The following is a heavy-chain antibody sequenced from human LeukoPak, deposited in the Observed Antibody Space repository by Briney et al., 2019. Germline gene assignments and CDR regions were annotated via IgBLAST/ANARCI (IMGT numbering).Heavy chain of an antibody. Sequence: ASVKVSCKASGYTFTRYYMHWARQAPGQGLEWMGIINPSGGSTSYAQKFQGRVTMTRDTSISIAYMELSRLRSDDTAVYYCARGVAGTPLTDYWGQGTLVTVSS. CDR3: ARGVAGTPLTDY. CDR1: GYTFTRYY. CDR2: INPSGGST. J-gene: IGHJ4*02. D-gene: IGHD6-19*01. V-gene: IGHV1-46*01.